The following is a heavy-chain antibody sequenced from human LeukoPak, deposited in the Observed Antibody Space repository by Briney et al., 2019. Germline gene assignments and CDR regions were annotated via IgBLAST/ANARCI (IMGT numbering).Heavy chain of an antibody. CDR1: GGTFSSYA. Sequence: GASVKVSCKASGGTFSSYAISWVRQAPGQGLEWMGRIIPILGIANYAQKFQGRVTITADKSTSTAYMELSSLRSEDTAVYYCARVGGDYTTKLDYWGQGTLVTVSS. J-gene: IGHJ4*02. V-gene: IGHV1-69*04. CDR2: IIPILGIA. CDR3: ARVGGDYTTKLDY. D-gene: IGHD4-17*01.